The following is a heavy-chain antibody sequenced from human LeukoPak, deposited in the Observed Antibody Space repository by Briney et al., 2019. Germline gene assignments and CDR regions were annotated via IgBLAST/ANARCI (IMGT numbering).Heavy chain of an antibody. CDR2: ISSSGNAL. CDR1: GFTFSDYY. V-gene: IGHV3-11*04. J-gene: IGHJ4*02. Sequence: GGSLRLSCRASGFTFSDYYMSWIRQAPGKGLEWVAYISSSGNALYYAGSVKGRFTISRDNSKNTLYLQMNSLRAEDTAVYYCAKDRSGSYLDYWGQGTLVTVSS. D-gene: IGHD1-26*01. CDR3: AKDRSGSYLDY.